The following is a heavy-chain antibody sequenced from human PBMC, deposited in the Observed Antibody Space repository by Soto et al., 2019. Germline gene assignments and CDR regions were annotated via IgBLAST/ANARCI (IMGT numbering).Heavy chain of an antibody. CDR3: ARDQVGYGYGMDV. V-gene: IGHV3-33*01. Sequence: LRLSCAASGFTFSSYGMHWVRQAPGKGLEWVAVIWYDGSNKYYADSVKGRFTISRDNSKNTLYLQMNSLRAEDTAVYYCARDQVGYGYGMDVWGQGTTVTVS. CDR2: IWYDGSNK. J-gene: IGHJ6*02. D-gene: IGHD5-18*01. CDR1: GFTFSSYG.